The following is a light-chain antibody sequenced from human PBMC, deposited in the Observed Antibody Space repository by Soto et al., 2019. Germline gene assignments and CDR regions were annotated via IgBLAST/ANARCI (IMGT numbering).Light chain of an antibody. V-gene: IGLV1-47*02. J-gene: IGLJ3*02. CDR2: SNN. Sequence: QSVLTQPPSVSGTPGQRVTISCSGSSSNIGSNYVYWYQQLPGTAPKLLIYSNNQRPSGVPDRFSGSKSGTSASLAISGLRSEDEADYYCAAWDGSLSGPVFGGGTKVTVL. CDR3: AAWDGSLSGPV. CDR1: SSNIGSNY.